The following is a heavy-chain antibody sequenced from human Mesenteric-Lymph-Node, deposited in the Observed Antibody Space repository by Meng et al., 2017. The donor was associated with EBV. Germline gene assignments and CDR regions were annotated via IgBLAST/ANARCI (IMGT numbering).Heavy chain of an antibody. V-gene: IGHV4-4*02. J-gene: IGHJ5*02. CDR3: ASVIYGSGLNSWFDP. CDR1: GGSIRSDNW. CDR2: IHHSGAT. Sequence: VQVQEVGPGVVKPSATLSLTCAVSGGSIRSDNWGTWVRQPPGKGLEWIGEIHHSGATNYNPSLKSRVTISVDKSKNQFSLKLSSVTAADAAVYFCASVIYGSGLNSWFDPWGHGTLVTVSS. D-gene: IGHD3-10*01.